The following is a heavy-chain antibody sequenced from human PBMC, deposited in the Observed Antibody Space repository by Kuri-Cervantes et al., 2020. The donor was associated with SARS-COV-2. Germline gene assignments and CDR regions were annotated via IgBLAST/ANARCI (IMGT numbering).Heavy chain of an antibody. CDR3: AREFPQGRIFGVVPTRYYYYYMDV. J-gene: IGHJ6*03. D-gene: IGHD3-3*01. CDR2: IYYSGST. CDR1: GGSISSSNYY. V-gene: IGHV4-39*02. Sequence: ESLKISCTVSGGSISSSNYYWGWIRQPPGKGLEWIGSIYYSGSTHYNPSLKSRVSISVDTSRNQFSLKVSSVTAADTAVYYCAREFPQGRIFGVVPTRYYYYYMDVWGKGTTVTVSS.